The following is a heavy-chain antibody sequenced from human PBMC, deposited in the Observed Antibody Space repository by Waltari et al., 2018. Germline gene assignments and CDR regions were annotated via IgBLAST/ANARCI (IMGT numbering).Heavy chain of an antibody. V-gene: IGHV3-48*04. Sequence: EVQLVESGGGLVQPGGSLRLSCAASGFTFSSYSMNWVRQAPGKGLEWVSYISSSSSTIYYADSVKGRFTISRDNAKNALYLKRNSLRAEDTAVYYCARRAVTSSHYYYYMDVWGKGTTVTVSS. CDR2: ISSSSSTI. CDR1: GFTFSSYS. J-gene: IGHJ6*03. CDR3: ARRAVTSSHYYYYMDV. D-gene: IGHD4-17*01.